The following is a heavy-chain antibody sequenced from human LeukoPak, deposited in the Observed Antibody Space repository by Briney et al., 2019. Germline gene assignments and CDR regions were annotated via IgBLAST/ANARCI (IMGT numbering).Heavy chain of an antibody. D-gene: IGHD2-15*01. CDR3: AREGNGLLSKDLDY. CDR1: GYTFTDYY. J-gene: IGHJ4*02. V-gene: IGHV1-2*02. Sequence: ASVKVSRKGSGYTFTDYYLHWVRQAPGQGLEWVGYINPRDGGTSSPPNFRGGVTMTTDASSSTVYMELSRLTSDDTAIYYCAREGNGLLSKDLDYWGQGTLVTVSS. CDR2: INPRDGGT.